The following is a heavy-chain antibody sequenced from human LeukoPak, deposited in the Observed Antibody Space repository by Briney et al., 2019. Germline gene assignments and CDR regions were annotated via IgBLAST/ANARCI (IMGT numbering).Heavy chain of an antibody. J-gene: IGHJ4*02. CDR2: IRQNGNEK. CDR3: ARTYDSSGYDFDY. V-gene: IGHV3-7*01. D-gene: IGHD3-22*01. Sequence: PGGSLRLSCAASGFTFNRHWMSWVRQAPGKGLEWVASIRQNGNEKYYVDSVKGRFIISRDNAENSLSLQMNSLRDEDAAIYYCARTYDSSGYDFDYWGQGTLVTVSS. CDR1: GFTFNRHW.